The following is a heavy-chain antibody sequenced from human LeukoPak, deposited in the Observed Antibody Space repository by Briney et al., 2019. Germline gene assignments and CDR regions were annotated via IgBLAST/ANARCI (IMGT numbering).Heavy chain of an antibody. Sequence: GGSVRVSCKASGYTFTSYDMNWVRQAPGQGLEWMGWISGYNGNTNYAQTFQGRVTITTDTSKSTVYMDLRSLRSDDTAVYYCARDDNYGSGQPDDWGQGTLVTVSS. CDR2: ISGYNGNT. V-gene: IGHV1-18*01. CDR3: ARDDNYGSGQPDD. CDR1: GYTFTSYD. D-gene: IGHD3-10*01. J-gene: IGHJ4*02.